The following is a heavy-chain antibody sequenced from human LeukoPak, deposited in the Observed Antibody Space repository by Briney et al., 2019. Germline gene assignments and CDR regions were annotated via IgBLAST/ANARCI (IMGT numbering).Heavy chain of an antibody. Sequence: EASVKVSCKASGYTFTSYGISWVRQAPGQGLEWMGWISAYNGNTNYAQKLQGRVTMTTDTSTSTAYMELRSLRSDDTAVYYCAALPQYGSGSYYEYYFDYWGQGTLVTVSS. J-gene: IGHJ4*02. D-gene: IGHD3-10*01. CDR1: GYTFTSYG. CDR3: AALPQYGSGSYYEYYFDY. V-gene: IGHV1-18*01. CDR2: ISAYNGNT.